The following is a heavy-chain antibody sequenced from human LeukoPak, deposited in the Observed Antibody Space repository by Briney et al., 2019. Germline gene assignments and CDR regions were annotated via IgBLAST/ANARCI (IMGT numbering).Heavy chain of an antibody. CDR1: GYTFTSYG. V-gene: IGHV1-18*01. D-gene: IGHD5-24*01. Sequence: ASVKVSCKASGYTFTSYGISWVRQAPRQGLEWMGWISAYNGNTNYAQKLQGRVTMTTDTSTSTAYMELRSLRSDDTAVYYCARERGDGYNKHPFFDYWGQGTLVTVSS. J-gene: IGHJ4*02. CDR3: ARERGDGYNKHPFFDY. CDR2: ISAYNGNT.